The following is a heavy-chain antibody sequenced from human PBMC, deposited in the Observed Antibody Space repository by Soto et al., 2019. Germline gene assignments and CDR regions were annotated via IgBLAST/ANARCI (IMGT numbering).Heavy chain of an antibody. CDR1: GYSFSSFW. D-gene: IGHD6-6*01. CDR3: ARQPLATLALYGLDV. Sequence: GESLKISCEGSGYSFSSFWISWVRQMPGKGLEWVGRIDPSDSYINYSPSFQGRVTISADKSSSTAYLQLDSVTPEDTAVYYCARQPLATLALYGLDVWGQGTTVTVSS. J-gene: IGHJ6*02. V-gene: IGHV5-10-1*01. CDR2: IDPSDSYI.